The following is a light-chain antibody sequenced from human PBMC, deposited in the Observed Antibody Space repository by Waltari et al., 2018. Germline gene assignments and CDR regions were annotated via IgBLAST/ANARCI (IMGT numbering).Light chain of an antibody. CDR3: HHYGSLPVT. Sequence: EIVLTQSLGTRSLSPGERATLSCRASQSMSKYLAWYQQKPGQSPRLLNYHASIRAAGISDRFSSSGSVTDFSLTISRLAPEYFTVYYCHHYGSLPVTFGQGTKVEIK. CDR2: HAS. V-gene: IGKV3-20*01. J-gene: IGKJ1*01. CDR1: QSMSKY.